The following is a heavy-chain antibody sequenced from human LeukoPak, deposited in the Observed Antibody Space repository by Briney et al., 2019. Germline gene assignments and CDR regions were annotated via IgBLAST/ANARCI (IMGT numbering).Heavy chain of an antibody. Sequence: ASVKVSCKASGYTFTDYYMHWFRLAPGQGLEWMGEINGNSGGTKYAQKFQGRVTLTRDTSITTAYLELSSLISDDTAIYYCARDSAATGLSFDYWGQGTLVTVSS. CDR1: GYTFTDYY. CDR3: ARDSAATGLSFDY. J-gene: IGHJ4*02. V-gene: IGHV1-2*02. CDR2: INGNSGGT. D-gene: IGHD3-9*01.